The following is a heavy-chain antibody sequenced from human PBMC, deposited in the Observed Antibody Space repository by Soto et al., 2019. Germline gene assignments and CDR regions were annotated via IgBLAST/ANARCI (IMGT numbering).Heavy chain of an antibody. CDR2: ISYDGSNK. V-gene: IGHV3-30-3*01. CDR3: ARDQILAYCGGDCHSNWFDP. J-gene: IGHJ5*02. D-gene: IGHD2-21*02. CDR1: GFTFSSYA. Sequence: LRLSCAASGFTFSSYAMHWVRQAPGKGLEWVAVISYDGSNKYYADSVKGRFTISRDNSKNTLYLQMNSLRAEDTAVYYCARDQILAYCGGDCHSNWFDPWGQGTLVTVSS.